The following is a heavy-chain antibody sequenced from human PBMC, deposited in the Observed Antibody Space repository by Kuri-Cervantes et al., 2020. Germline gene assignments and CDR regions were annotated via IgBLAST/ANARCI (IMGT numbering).Heavy chain of an antibody. D-gene: IGHD5-12*01. CDR2: ISYSGTT. CDR1: GGSISPYY. J-gene: IGHJ4*02. Sequence: GSLRLSCTVSGGSISPYYWSWIRQPPGKGLEWIGYISYSGTTSYDPSLKSRISMFVDTSKNQLSLKLSSVTAADTAFYYCASAYSGRYFDYWGQGVPVTVSS. CDR3: ASAYSGRYFDY. V-gene: IGHV4-59*08.